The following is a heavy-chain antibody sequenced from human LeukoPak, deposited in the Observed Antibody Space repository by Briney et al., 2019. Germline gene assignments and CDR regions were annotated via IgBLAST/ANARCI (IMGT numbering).Heavy chain of an antibody. CDR2: IIPILGIA. CDR1: GGTFSSYA. J-gene: IGHJ3*02. D-gene: IGHD6-19*01. CDR3: ANVGSYRAVAGTEAFDI. Sequence: GASVKVSCKASGGTFSSYAISWVRQAPGQGLEWMGRIIPILGIANYAQKFQGRVTITADKSTSTAYMELSSLRSEDTAVYYCANVGSYRAVAGTEAFDIWGQGTMVTVSS. V-gene: IGHV1-69*04.